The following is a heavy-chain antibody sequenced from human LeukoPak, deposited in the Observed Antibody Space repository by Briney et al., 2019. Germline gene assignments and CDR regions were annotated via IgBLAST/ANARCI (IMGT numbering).Heavy chain of an antibody. D-gene: IGHD3-3*01. CDR2: IGGNGGST. Sequence: PGGSLRLSCAASGFTFSSYAMSWVRQAPGKGLEWVSTIGGNGGSTYYADSVKGRFTISRDNSKNTLYLQMNSLRAEDTAVYYCARDRDFWSGYYFDYWGQGTLVTVSS. J-gene: IGHJ4*02. CDR1: GFTFSSYA. CDR3: ARDRDFWSGYYFDY. V-gene: IGHV3-23*01.